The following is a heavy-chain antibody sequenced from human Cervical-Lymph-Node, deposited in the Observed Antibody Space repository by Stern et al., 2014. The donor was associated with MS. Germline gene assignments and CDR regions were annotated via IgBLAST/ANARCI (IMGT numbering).Heavy chain of an antibody. CDR1: GYTFTTYA. Sequence: VQLVESESELKKPGASVKVSCKASGYTFTTYAMNWVRQAPGQGLEWMGWINSNVGNPTYAPGFTGRFFFSLDTSGSTAYLQISSLRANDTAVYYCARGWLGPDWYFDLWGRGTLVTVSS. J-gene: IGHJ2*01. D-gene: IGHD5-12*01. CDR2: INSNVGNP. V-gene: IGHV7-4-1*02. CDR3: ARGWLGPDWYFDL.